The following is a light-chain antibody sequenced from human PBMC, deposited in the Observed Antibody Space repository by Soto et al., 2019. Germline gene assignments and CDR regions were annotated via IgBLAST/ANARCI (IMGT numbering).Light chain of an antibody. CDR1: QSVNSN. J-gene: IGKJ1*01. CDR3: QQYNNWPRT. CDR2: GAS. V-gene: IGKV3-15*01. Sequence: ERVMTQSPGTLSVSPGERATLSCRASQSVNSNLAWYQQKPGQAPRLLIYGASTRATGIPARFSGSGSGTEFTLTIGSLQSEDFAVYYCQQYNNWPRTFGQGTKVDIK.